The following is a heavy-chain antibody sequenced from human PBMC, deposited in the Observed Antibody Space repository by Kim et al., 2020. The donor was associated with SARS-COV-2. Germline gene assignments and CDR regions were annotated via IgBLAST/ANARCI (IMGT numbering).Heavy chain of an antibody. CDR3: AKDPLSIKVYYYYGMDV. J-gene: IGHJ6*02. V-gene: IGHV3-23*01. CDR1: GFTFSSYA. Sequence: GGSLRLSCAASGFTFSSYAMSWVRQAPGKGLEWVSAISGSGGSTYYADSVKGRFTISRDNSKNTLYLQMNSLRAEDTAVYYCAKDPLSIKVYYYYGMDVWGQGTTVTVSS. CDR2: ISGSGGST. D-gene: IGHD2-15*01.